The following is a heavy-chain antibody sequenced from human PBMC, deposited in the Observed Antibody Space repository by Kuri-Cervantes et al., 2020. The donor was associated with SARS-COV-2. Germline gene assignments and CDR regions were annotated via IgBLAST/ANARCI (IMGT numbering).Heavy chain of an antibody. V-gene: IGHV4-34*01. CDR2: INHSGNA. J-gene: IGHJ6*03. Sequence: ESLKISCAVFGGSFSDYSWRWIRQPPEKGLEWIGDINHSGNANHNPSFKRRVTISVDTSKNQFSLRLSSVIAADTAVYYCARGREGVEPATVLGLGFYYYYFMDVWGRGTTVTVSS. CDR1: GGSFSDYS. D-gene: IGHD2-2*02. CDR3: ARGREGVEPATVLGLGFYYYYFMDV.